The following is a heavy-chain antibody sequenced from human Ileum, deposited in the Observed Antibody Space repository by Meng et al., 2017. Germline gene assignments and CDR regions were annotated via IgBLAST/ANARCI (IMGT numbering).Heavy chain of an antibody. J-gene: IGHJ4*02. V-gene: IGHV4-4*02. CDR1: GAYSSDSDW. CDR3: ARDWSGSYLHFDY. CDR2: IHHSGST. D-gene: IGHD1-26*01. Sequence: QLVLQESVCVLLQPSGPLLFTCAAAGAYSSDSDWWRCVRQPPGKGLDWLGKIHHSGSTNYNPSLMNRVTISSNKDTSKISLKLISVLAADTAVYYCARDWSGSYLHFDYWGQGTLVTVSS.